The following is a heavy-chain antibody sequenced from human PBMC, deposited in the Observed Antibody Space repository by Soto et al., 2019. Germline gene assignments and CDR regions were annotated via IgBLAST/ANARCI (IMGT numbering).Heavy chain of an antibody. V-gene: IGHV3-30-3*01. CDR1: GFTFSSYA. J-gene: IGHJ4*02. CDR3: ARDWYYYGSGSYHTGY. Sequence: GGSLRLSCAASGFTFSSYAMHWVRQAPGKGLEWVAVISYDGSNKYYADSVKGRFTISRDNSKNTLYLQMNSLRAEDTAVYYCARDWYYYGSGSYHTGYWGQGTLVTVS. D-gene: IGHD3-10*01. CDR2: ISYDGSNK.